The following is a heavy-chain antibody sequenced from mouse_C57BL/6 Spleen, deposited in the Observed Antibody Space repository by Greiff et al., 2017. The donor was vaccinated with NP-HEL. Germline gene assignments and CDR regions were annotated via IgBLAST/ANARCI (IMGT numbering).Heavy chain of an antibody. D-gene: IGHD1-1*01. Sequence: QVQLQQPGAELVRPGTSVKLSCKASGYTFTSYWMHWVKQRPGQGLEWIGVIDPSDSYTNYNQKFKGKATLTVDTSSSTAYMQLSSLTSEDSAVYYCARDPYYGSRYYYAMDDWGQGTSVTVSS. CDR3: ARDPYYGSRYYYAMDD. CDR1: GYTFTSYW. J-gene: IGHJ4*01. CDR2: IDPSDSYT. V-gene: IGHV1-59*01.